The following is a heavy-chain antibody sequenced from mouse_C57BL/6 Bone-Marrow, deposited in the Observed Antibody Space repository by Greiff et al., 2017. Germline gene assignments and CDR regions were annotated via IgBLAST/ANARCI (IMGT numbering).Heavy chain of an antibody. CDR2: ISDGGSYT. J-gene: IGHJ2*01. D-gene: IGHD3-2*02. Sequence: VQLKESGGGLVKPGGSLKLSCAASGFTFSSYAMSWVRQTPEKRLEWVATISDGGSYTYYPDNVKGRFTISRDNAKNNLYLQMSHLKSEDTAMYYCARDRDSSGPYYFDYWGQGTTLTVSS. CDR3: ARDRDSSGPYYFDY. CDR1: GFTFSSYA. V-gene: IGHV5-4*01.